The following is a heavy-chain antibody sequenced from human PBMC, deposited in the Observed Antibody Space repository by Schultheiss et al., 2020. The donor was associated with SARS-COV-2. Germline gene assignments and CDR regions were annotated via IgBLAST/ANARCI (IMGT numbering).Heavy chain of an antibody. J-gene: IGHJ4*02. V-gene: IGHV3-30*02. CDR1: GFTFSDYD. CDR3: ARDSRARTGVDY. CDR2: IRYDGSDK. D-gene: IGHD2-8*02. Sequence: GGSLRLSCAASGFTFSDYDMHWVRQAPGKGLEWVAFIRYDGSDKYYADSVKGRFTISRDNSRNTLYLQMNSLTTEDTAVYYCARDSRARTGVDYWGQGTLVTVSS.